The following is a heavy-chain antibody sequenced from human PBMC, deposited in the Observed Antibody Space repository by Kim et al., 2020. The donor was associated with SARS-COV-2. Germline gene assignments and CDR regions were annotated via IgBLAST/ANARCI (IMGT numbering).Heavy chain of an antibody. D-gene: IGHD3-10*01. CDR3: ARGTYGSGSPLHLDY. Sequence: PSLKSRVTISVDTSKNQFSLKLSSVTAADTAVYYCARGTYGSGSPLHLDYWGQGTLVTVSS. V-gene: IGHV4-34*01. J-gene: IGHJ4*02.